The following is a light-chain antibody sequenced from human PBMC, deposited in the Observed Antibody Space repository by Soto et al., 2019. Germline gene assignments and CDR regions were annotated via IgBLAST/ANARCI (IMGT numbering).Light chain of an antibody. J-gene: IGKJ5*01. CDR2: AAS. V-gene: IGKV3-20*01. CDR3: QKYGASFPT. CDR1: QSVDSSY. Sequence: EIVLTQSPGTLSLSPGERATLFCRASQSVDSSYLAWYQQKPGQAPRLLIYAASSRAAGVPDRFGGSGSGTDFTLTISRLEPEDFAVYYCQKYGASFPTFGQGTRLEIK.